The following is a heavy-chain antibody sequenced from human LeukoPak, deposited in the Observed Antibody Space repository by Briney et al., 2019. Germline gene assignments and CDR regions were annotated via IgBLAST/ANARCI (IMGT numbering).Heavy chain of an antibody. Sequence: GGSLRLSCAASGFTFSNAWMSWVRQAPGKGLEWVGRIKSKTDGGTTDYAAPVKGRFTISRDDSKNTLYLQMNSLKTEDTAVYYCTTDLIGAMVYAKTPGYYYMDVWGKGTTVTVSS. CDR2: IKSKTDGGTT. CDR1: GFTFSNAW. D-gene: IGHD2-8*01. V-gene: IGHV3-15*01. CDR3: TTDLIGAMVYAKTPGYYYMDV. J-gene: IGHJ6*03.